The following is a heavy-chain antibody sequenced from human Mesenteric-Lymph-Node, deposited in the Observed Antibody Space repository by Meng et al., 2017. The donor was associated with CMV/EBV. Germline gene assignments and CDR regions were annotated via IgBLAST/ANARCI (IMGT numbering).Heavy chain of an antibody. CDR3: ARGSTIFGVVALRDY. CDR1: GYTFTSYD. CDR2: MNPNSGNT. D-gene: IGHD3-3*01. V-gene: IGHV1-8*01. Sequence: SGYTFTSYDSNWVRQAPGQGLEWMGWMNPNSGNTGYAQKFQGRVTTTRNTSISTAYMELSSLRSEDTAVYYCARGSTIFGVVALRDYWGQGTLVTVSS. J-gene: IGHJ4*02.